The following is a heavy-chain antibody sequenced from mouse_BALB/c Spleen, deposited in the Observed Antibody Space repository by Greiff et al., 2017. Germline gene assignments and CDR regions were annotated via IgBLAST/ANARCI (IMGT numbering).Heavy chain of an antibody. D-gene: IGHD2-3*01. CDR2: IYPGDGST. CDR1: GYTFTSYY. V-gene: IGHV1S56*01. Sequence: QVQLQQSGPELVKPGASVKMSCKASGYTFTSYYIHWVKQRPGQGLEWIGWIYPGDGSTKYNEKFKGKTTLTADKSSSTAYMLLSSLTSEDSAIYFCARSYDGYSAWFAYWGQGTLVTVSA. J-gene: IGHJ3*01. CDR3: ARSYDGYSAWFAY.